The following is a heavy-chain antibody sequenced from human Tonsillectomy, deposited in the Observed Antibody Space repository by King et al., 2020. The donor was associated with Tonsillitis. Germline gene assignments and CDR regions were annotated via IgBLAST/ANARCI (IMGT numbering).Heavy chain of an antibody. CDR1: GLTVRSNY. Sequence: QLVQSGGGLVQPGGSLRLAGAASGLTVRSNYMTWVRQAPGRGLEWGSIIYIGGATYYADSVKGRFTISRDNFKNTVSLKMTSLRAEDTGFYYCARSLLFGSGTYDFFDPWGPGTLVTVSS. V-gene: IGHV3-66*01. J-gene: IGHJ5*02. CDR3: ARSLLFGSGTYDFFDP. CDR2: IYIGGAT. D-gene: IGHD3-10*01.